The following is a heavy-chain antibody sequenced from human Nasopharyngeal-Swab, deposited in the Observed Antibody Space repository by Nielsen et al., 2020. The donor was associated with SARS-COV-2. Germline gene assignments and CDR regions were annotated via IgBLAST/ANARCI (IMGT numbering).Heavy chain of an antibody. J-gene: IGHJ4*02. CDR1: GASIAYSTFY. D-gene: IGHD6-13*01. V-gene: IGHV4-39*01. CDR2: IYYNGNT. Sequence: SETLSLTCTVSGASIAYSTFYWGWMRQPPGKGLEWIGNIYYNGNTYQNPSLKSRLTISVDKSQNQFSLQLSSVTAADTAVYYCVRSSSWYYFDYWAQGTQVTVSS. CDR3: VRSSSWYYFDY.